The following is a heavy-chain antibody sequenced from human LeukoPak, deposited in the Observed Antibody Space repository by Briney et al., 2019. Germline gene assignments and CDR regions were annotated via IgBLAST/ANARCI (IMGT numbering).Heavy chain of an antibody. J-gene: IGHJ4*02. Sequence: SETLSLTCAVYGGSFSGYYRSWIRQPPGKGLEWIGEINHSGSTNYNPSLKSRVTISVDTSKNQFSLKLSSVTAADTAVYYCARNGVVTSNYFDYWGQGTLVTVSS. D-gene: IGHD2-21*02. CDR2: INHSGST. V-gene: IGHV4-34*01. CDR1: GGSFSGYY. CDR3: ARNGVVTSNYFDY.